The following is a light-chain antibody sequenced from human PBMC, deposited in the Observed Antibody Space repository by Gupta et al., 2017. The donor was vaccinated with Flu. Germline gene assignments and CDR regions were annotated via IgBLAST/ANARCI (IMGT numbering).Light chain of an antibody. Sequence: SVLTQPPSLSPAPGQVVTISCSGSTSNIGKNSVSWYQQLPGAAPQLLIFDSNKRPSEISDRFSASKSGWSATLDIAGLQTGDEADYYCAAWDRARSAVVFGGGTRLTVL. CDR3: AAWDRARSAVV. J-gene: IGLJ3*02. CDR2: DSN. V-gene: IGLV1-51*01. CDR1: TSNIGKNS.